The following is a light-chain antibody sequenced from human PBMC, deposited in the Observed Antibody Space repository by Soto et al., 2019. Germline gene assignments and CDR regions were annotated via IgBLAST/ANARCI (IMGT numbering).Light chain of an antibody. J-gene: IGKJ4*01. CDR1: QSVDSN. CDR2: GAS. Sequence: EVLITQSPASLSVSPGDRATLSFRASQSVDSNLAWYQQKPGKAPKLLIYGASTLETGIPSRFSGSGSGTEFTLTISSLQSEDFAVYYCQQRNNCPRTFGGGTKVDIK. CDR3: QQRNNCPRT. V-gene: IGKV3-15*01.